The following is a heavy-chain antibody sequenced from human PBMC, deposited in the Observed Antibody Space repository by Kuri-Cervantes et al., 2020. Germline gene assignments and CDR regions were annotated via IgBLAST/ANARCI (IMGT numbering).Heavy chain of an antibody. CDR2: ISYDGSNK. CDR1: GFTFSSYG. Sequence: GGSLRLSCAASGFTFSSYGMHWVRQAPGKGLEWVAVISYDGSNKYYADSVKGRFTISRDNSKNTLYLQMNSLRAEDTAVYYCAKERDPFRYDSSGYGFDYWGQGTLVTVSS. V-gene: IGHV3-30*18. D-gene: IGHD3-22*01. J-gene: IGHJ4*02. CDR3: AKERDPFRYDSSGYGFDY.